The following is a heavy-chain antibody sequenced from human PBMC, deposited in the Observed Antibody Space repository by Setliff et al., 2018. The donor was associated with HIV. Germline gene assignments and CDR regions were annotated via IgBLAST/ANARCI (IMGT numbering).Heavy chain of an antibody. CDR2: IHYTGTT. Sequence: SETLSLTCTVSGGSISSSSYYWNWFRQYPGKGLEWIGYIHYTGTTNQNPSLRSLITISLDTSKNQFSLKLTSVAAADTAVYYCARAPYVSGSFGWFDPWGQGTPVTVSS. CDR3: ARAPYVSGSFGWFDP. CDR1: GGSISSSSYY. J-gene: IGHJ5*02. V-gene: IGHV4-31*01. D-gene: IGHD3-10*01.